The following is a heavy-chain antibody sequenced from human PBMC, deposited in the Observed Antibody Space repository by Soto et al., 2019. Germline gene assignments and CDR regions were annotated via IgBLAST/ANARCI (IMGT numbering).Heavy chain of an antibody. J-gene: IGHJ4*02. CDR1: GFTFSSYA. CDR3: AKGSCSSTSCYRPFDY. CDR2: ISGSGGST. V-gene: IGHV3-23*01. D-gene: IGHD2-2*02. Sequence: PGGSLRLSCAASGFTFSSYAMSWVRKAPGKGLEWVSAISGSGGSTYYADSVKGRFTISRDNSKNTLYLQMNSLRAEDTAVYYCAKGSCSSTSCYRPFDYWGQGTLVTVSS.